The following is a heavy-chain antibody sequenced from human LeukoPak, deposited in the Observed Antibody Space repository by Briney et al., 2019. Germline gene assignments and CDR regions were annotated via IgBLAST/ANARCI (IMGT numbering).Heavy chain of an antibody. Sequence: PSETLSLTCTVSGGSIISSSYYWGWIRQPPGKGLEWIGSIYYSGSTYYNPSLKSRVTISVDTSKNQFSLKLSSVTAADTAVYYCARHITVSAALVPYDSSGYYSDYWGQGTLVTVSS. V-gene: IGHV4-39*01. CDR3: ARHITVSAALVPYDSSGYYSDY. CDR2: IYYSGST. CDR1: GGSIISSSYY. J-gene: IGHJ4*02. D-gene: IGHD3-22*01.